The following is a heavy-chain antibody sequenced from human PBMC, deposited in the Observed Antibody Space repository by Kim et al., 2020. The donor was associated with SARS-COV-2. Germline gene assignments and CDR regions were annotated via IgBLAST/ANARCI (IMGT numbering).Heavy chain of an antibody. CDR2: ISAYNGNT. V-gene: IGHV1-18*01. CDR1: GYTFTSYG. Sequence: ASVKVSCKASGYTFTSYGISWVRQAPGQGLEWMGWISAYNGNTNYAQKLQGRVTMTTDTSTSTAYMELRSLRSDDTAVYYCARAGNPGYYDILTGYQYYFDYWGQGTLVTVSS. CDR3: ARAGNPGYYDILTGYQYYFDY. D-gene: IGHD3-9*01. J-gene: IGHJ4*02.